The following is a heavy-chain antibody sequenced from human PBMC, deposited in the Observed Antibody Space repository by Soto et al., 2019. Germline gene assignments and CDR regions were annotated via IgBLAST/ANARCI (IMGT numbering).Heavy chain of an antibody. J-gene: IGHJ5*01. D-gene: IGHD2-2*01. CDR3: VRETCASASCPWGWFDS. CDR2: IYYTGST. V-gene: IGHV4-30-4*01. CDR1: GGSISTGDYY. Sequence: QVQLQESGPGLVKPSETLSLTCTVSGGSISTGDYYWSWIRQPPGKDLEGIGYIYYTGSTYYNPSLRSRVTISVDTSKLQFSLKLRSVTAADTAVYYCVRETCASASCPWGWFDSWGQGTLVTVSS.